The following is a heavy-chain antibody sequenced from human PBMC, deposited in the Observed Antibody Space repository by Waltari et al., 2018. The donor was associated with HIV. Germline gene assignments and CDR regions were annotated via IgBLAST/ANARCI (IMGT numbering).Heavy chain of an antibody. Sequence: EVQLVESGGGPVQPGGSLRLSCRAAGFTFHSYSMNWVSQAPGKGLEWISSISSSGTFTHYADSVKGRFTISRDNANKSVYLQMNSLRAEDTAVYYCARDSRDNSWSLNFFDPWGQGTLVTVSS. V-gene: IGHV3-21*01. CDR1: GFTFHSYS. J-gene: IGHJ5*02. D-gene: IGHD6-13*01. CDR2: ISSSGTFT. CDR3: ARDSRDNSWSLNFFDP.